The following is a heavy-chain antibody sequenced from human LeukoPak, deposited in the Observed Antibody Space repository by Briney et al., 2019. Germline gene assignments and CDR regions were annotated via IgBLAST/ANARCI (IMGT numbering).Heavy chain of an antibody. CDR2: IYYSGST. D-gene: IGHD4-11*01. V-gene: IGHV4-31*03. CDR1: GGSISSGGYC. Sequence: SETLSLTCTVSGGSISSGGYCWSWIRQHPGKGLEWIGYIYYSGSTYYNPSLKSRVTISVDTSKNQFSLKLSSVTAADTAVYYCARGVKTSRYYYGMDVWGQGTTVTVSS. CDR3: ARGVKTSRYYYGMDV. J-gene: IGHJ6*02.